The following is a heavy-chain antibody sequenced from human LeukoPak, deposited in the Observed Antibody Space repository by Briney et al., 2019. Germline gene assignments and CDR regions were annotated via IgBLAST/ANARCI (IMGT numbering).Heavy chain of an antibody. CDR1: GFTFSTYW. CDR2: IKSDGST. Sequence: PGGSLRLSCAASGFTFSTYWMHWVRHAPGKGLVWVSRIKSDGSTNYADYVKGRFTISRDNAKNTVSLQMNSLRAEDTGVYYCARAPSEIGGYYPEYFRHWGQGTLVTVSS. D-gene: IGHD3-22*01. V-gene: IGHV3-74*01. J-gene: IGHJ1*01. CDR3: ARAPSEIGGYYPEYFRH.